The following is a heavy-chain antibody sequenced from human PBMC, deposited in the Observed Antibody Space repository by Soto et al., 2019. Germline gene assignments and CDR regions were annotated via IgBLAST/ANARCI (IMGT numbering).Heavy chain of an antibody. Sequence: SVKVSCKASGGTFSSYAISWVRQAPGQGLEWMGGIIPIFGTANYAQKFQGRVTITADESTSTAYMELSSLRSEDTAVYYCARSGYYYGSGSYFWFDPWGQGTLVTVSS. V-gene: IGHV1-69*13. J-gene: IGHJ5*02. D-gene: IGHD3-10*01. CDR1: GGTFSSYA. CDR2: IIPIFGTA. CDR3: ARSGYYYGSGSYFWFDP.